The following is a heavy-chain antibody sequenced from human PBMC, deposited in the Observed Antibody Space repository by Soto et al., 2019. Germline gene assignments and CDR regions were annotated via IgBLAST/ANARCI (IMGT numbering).Heavy chain of an antibody. CDR2: INTDASST. Sequence: EVQLVESGGGLVQPGGSLRLSCAVSGFTSSSLGRNWGLQAPGEGRVWVSRINTDASSTSSADSVKGRFTISRDNDKNTLYLELNSLRVEATAMYYCAKRGVDTFGLSYWGQGPLVTVSS. CDR1: GFTSSSLG. V-gene: IGHV3-74*01. J-gene: IGHJ4*02. CDR3: AKRGVDTFGLSY. D-gene: IGHD3-10*01.